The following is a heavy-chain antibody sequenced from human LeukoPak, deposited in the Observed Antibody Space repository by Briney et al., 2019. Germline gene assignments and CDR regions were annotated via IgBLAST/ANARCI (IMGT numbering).Heavy chain of an antibody. CDR3: ARGGGIVVVPAAPFDY. J-gene: IGHJ4*02. Sequence: SETLSLTCAVYGGSFSGYYWSWIRQPPEKGLEWIGEINHSGSTNYNPSLKSRVTISVDTSKNQFSLKLSSVTAADTAVYYCARGGGIVVVPAAPFDYWGQGTLATVSS. CDR2: INHSGST. V-gene: IGHV4-34*01. D-gene: IGHD2-2*01. CDR1: GGSFSGYY.